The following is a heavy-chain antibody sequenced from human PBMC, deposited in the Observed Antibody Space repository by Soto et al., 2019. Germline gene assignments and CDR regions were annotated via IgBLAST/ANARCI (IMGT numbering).Heavy chain of an antibody. J-gene: IGHJ4*02. CDR2: IYYSGST. CDR1: GGSISSYY. Sequence: SETLSLTCTVSGGSISSYYWSWIRQPPGKGLEWIGYIYYSGSTNYNPSLKSRVTISEDTSKNQFSLKLSSVTAADSAMYYCARGGGSGSYWSPYFDYWGQGTLVTVS. CDR3: ARGGGSGSYWSPYFDY. D-gene: IGHD3-10*01. V-gene: IGHV4-59*01.